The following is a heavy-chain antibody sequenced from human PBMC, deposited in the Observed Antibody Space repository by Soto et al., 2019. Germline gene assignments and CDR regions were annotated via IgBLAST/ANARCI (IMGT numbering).Heavy chain of an antibody. CDR3: ARQGTRTYDFWSGYSKNWFDP. V-gene: IGHV5-51*01. Sequence: GESLKISCKGSGYSFTSYWIGWVRQMPGKGLEWMGIIYPGDSDTRYSPSFQGQVTISADKSISTAYLQWSSLKATDTAMYYCARQGTRTYDFWSGYSKNWFDPWGQGTLVTVSS. CDR2: IYPGDSDT. D-gene: IGHD3-3*01. J-gene: IGHJ5*02. CDR1: GYSFTSYW.